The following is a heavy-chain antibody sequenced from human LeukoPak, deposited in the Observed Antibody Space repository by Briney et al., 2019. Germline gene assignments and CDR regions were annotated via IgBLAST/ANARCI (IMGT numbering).Heavy chain of an antibody. CDR1: GFTFNKYW. J-gene: IGHJ3*02. Sequence: GGSLRLSCAASGFTFNKYWMHWVRQVPGKGLVWVSRINSDVNTTTYADSVKGRFTIPSDNAKNTLFLKMNSLRDEDTAVYYCARESYYGSSGYQEGIDGFDIWGQGTMVTVSS. CDR3: ARESYYGSSGYQEGIDGFDI. V-gene: IGHV3-74*03. D-gene: IGHD3-22*01. CDR2: INSDVNTT.